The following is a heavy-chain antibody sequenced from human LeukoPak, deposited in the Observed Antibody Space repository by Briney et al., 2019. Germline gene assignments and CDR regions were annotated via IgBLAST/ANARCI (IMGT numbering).Heavy chain of an antibody. Sequence: PSETLSLTCTVSGGSISSYYWSWIRQPPGKGLEWIGYIYYSGSTNYNPSLKSRVTISVDTSKNQFSLTLSSVTAADTAVYYCARGLYSSSWYVWFDPWGQGTLVTVSS. D-gene: IGHD6-13*01. V-gene: IGHV4-59*01. CDR2: IYYSGST. J-gene: IGHJ5*02. CDR3: ARGLYSSSWYVWFDP. CDR1: GGSISSYY.